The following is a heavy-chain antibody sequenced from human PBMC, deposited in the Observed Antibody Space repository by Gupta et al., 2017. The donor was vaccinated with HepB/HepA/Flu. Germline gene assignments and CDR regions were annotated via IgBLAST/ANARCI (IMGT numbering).Heavy chain of an antibody. CDR3: AKSGGIAAAGTSLYFVY. Sequence: EVQLLESGGGLVQPGGSLRLSCVASGFTFSNYGMSWVRKAPGKGLEWVSGISVSGNRTYYADSVKGRFTISRDNSKNTLYLQMNSLRVEDTAVYYCAKSGGIAAAGTSLYFVYWGQGSLVTVSS. CDR2: ISVSGNRT. D-gene: IGHD6-13*01. V-gene: IGHV3-23*01. CDR1: GFTFSNYG. J-gene: IGHJ4*02.